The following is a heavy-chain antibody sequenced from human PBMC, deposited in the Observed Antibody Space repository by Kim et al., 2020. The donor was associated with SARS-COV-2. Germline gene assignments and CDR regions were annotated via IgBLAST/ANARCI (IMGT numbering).Heavy chain of an antibody. D-gene: IGHD3-10*01. CDR1: GFTFDDYA. J-gene: IGHJ6*01. CDR3: AKGYGLGTYYYYGMDV. Sequence: GGSLRHSCAASGFTFDDYAMHWVRQAPGKGLEWVSGISWNSGSIGYADSVKGRFTISRDNAKNSLYLQMNSLRAEDTALYYCAKGYGLGTYYYYGMDVWG. CDR2: ISWNSGSI. V-gene: IGHV3-9*01.